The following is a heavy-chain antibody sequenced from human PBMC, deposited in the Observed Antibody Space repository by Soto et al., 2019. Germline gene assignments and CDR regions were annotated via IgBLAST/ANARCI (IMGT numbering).Heavy chain of an antibody. CDR1: AFTLSSYW. CDR3: ASDYEFAFDI. CDR2: IKPDGSEK. Sequence: EVQLVESGGGLVQPGGSLRLSCEASAFTLSSYWMSWVRQAPGKGLEWVANIKPDGSEKYYVDSVNGGFTISRDNTKNSLQLQMTTLRPEETAIYYCASDYEFAFDIWGQGTLVTVSS. D-gene: IGHD3-22*01. J-gene: IGHJ3*02. V-gene: IGHV3-7*01.